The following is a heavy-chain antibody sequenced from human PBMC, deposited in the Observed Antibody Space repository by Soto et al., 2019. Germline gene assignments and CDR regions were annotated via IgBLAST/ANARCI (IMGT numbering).Heavy chain of an antibody. J-gene: IGHJ5*02. CDR1: GGTFSSYA. CDR3: AREAFGVVTAYNWFDP. D-gene: IGHD2-21*02. V-gene: IGHV1-69*13. Sequence: ASVKVSCKASGGTFSSYAISWVRQAPGQGLEWMGGIIPIFGTANYAQKFQGRVTITADESTSTAYMELSSLRSEDTAVYYCAREAFGVVTAYNWFDPWGQGTLVTVSS. CDR2: IIPIFGTA.